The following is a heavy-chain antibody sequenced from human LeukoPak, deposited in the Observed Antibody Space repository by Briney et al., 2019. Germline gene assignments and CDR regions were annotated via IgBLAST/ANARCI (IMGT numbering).Heavy chain of an antibody. Sequence: QPGRSLRLSCAASGFTFSSYAMHWVRQAPGKGLEWVAVISYDGSNKYYADSVKGRFTISRDNSKNTLYLQMNSLRAEDTAVYYCAKIAVTSNLDYWGQGTLVTVSS. J-gene: IGHJ4*02. V-gene: IGHV3-30*04. D-gene: IGHD6-19*01. CDR2: ISYDGSNK. CDR3: AKIAVTSNLDY. CDR1: GFTFSSYA.